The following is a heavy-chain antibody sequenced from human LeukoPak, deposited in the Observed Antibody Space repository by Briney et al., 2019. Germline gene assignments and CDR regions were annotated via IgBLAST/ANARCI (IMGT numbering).Heavy chain of an antibody. Sequence: PRGSRRLSCAASGFTFRDYTMNWVRQAPGKGLEWVSAISKSGTYIKYADSVKGRFTVSRDNAKDSLFLQMNSLRVEDTAVYYCAREVVIVVEPAANTIDYWGQGTRVTVSS. V-gene: IGHV3-21*01. CDR2: ISKSGTYI. CDR1: GFTFRDYT. CDR3: AREVVIVVEPAANTIDY. J-gene: IGHJ4*02. D-gene: IGHD2-2*01.